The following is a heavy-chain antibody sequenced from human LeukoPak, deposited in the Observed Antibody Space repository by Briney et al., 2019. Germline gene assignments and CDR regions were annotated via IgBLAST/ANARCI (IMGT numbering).Heavy chain of an antibody. V-gene: IGHV3-66*03. CDR3: ARALLYAFDI. Sequence: AGGSLRLSCAASGFTVSSNYMSWVRQAPGKGLEWVSVIYSCGSTYYADSVKGRFTISRDNSKNTLYLQMNSLRAEDTAVYYCARALLYAFDIWGQGTMVTVSS. J-gene: IGHJ3*02. CDR2: IYSCGST. CDR1: GFTVSSNY.